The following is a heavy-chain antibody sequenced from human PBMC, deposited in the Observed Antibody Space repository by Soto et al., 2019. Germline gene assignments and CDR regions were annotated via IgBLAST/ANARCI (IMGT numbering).Heavy chain of an antibody. CDR3: ARVFEIQLWTYFDY. J-gene: IGHJ4*02. V-gene: IGHV3-30-3*01. Sequence: QAVGSLRLSCAASGFTFSSYAMHWVRQAPGKGLEWVAVISYDGSNKYYADSVKGRFTISRDNSKNTLYLQMNSLRAEDTAVYYCARVFEIQLWTYFDYWGQGTLVTVSS. CDR1: GFTFSSYA. D-gene: IGHD5-18*01. CDR2: ISYDGSNK.